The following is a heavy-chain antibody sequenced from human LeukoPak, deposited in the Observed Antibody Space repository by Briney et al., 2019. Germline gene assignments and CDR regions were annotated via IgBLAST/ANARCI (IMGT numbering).Heavy chain of an antibody. CDR3: ARRYTIFGVVTIDY. Sequence: GESLKISCKGSGYSFSNYWIAWVRQMPGKGLEWMGIIYPGNSDTKYSPSFQGQVTISADKSISTAYLQWSSLKASDTAMYYCARRYTIFGVVTIDYWGQGTLVTVSS. CDR2: IYPGNSDT. D-gene: IGHD3-3*01. J-gene: IGHJ4*02. V-gene: IGHV5-51*01. CDR1: GYSFSNYW.